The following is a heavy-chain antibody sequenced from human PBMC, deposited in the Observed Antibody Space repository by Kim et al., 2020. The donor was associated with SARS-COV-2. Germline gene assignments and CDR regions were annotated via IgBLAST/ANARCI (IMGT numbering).Heavy chain of an antibody. CDR2: T. Sequence: TCYDPALERRVTISVDTSKNQFALKLSSVTAADTAVYYCARAASHWYFDLWGRGTLVTVSS. CDR3: ARAASHWYFDL. V-gene: IGHV4-31*02. J-gene: IGHJ2*01.